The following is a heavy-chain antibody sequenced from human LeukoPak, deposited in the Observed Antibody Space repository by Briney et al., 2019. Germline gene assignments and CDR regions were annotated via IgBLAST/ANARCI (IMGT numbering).Heavy chain of an antibody. Sequence: GGSLRLSCAASGLTFSSYEMNWVRQAPGKGLEWVSYISSSGSTIYYADSVKGRFTISRDNAKNSLYLQMNSLRAEDTAVYYCARYCSSTSCYYYYYGMDVWGKGTTVTVSS. CDR1: GLTFSSYE. CDR2: ISSSGSTI. J-gene: IGHJ6*04. CDR3: ARYCSSTSCYYYYYGMDV. D-gene: IGHD2-2*01. V-gene: IGHV3-48*03.